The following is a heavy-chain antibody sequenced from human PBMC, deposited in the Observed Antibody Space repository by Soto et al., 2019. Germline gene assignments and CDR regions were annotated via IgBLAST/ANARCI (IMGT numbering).Heavy chain of an antibody. V-gene: IGHV3-7*01. D-gene: IGHD2-15*01. Sequence: EVQLVESGGGLVQPGESLRLSCVASGFTFSSYWLSWVRQTPGKGLEWVANIRQDGSEKYYVDSVKGRFTISRDNAKNSLYLQMNRLRDEDAAVYYCARDHRDSTYSVSDYWGQGTLVTVSS. CDR2: IRQDGSEK. J-gene: IGHJ4*02. CDR1: GFTFSSYW. CDR3: ARDHRDSTYSVSDY.